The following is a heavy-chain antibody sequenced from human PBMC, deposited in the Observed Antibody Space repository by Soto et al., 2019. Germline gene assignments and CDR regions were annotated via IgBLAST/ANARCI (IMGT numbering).Heavy chain of an antibody. CDR1: GFTFSSYG. CDR3: ARGVQWLVPYYYYYGMDV. Sequence: QVQLVESGGGVVQPGRSLRLSCAASGFTFSSYGMHWVRQAPGKGLEWVAVIWYDGSNKYYADSVKGRFTISRDNSKNTLYLQMNSLRAEYTAVYYCARGVQWLVPYYYYYGMDVWGQGTTVTVSS. V-gene: IGHV3-33*01. CDR2: IWYDGSNK. D-gene: IGHD6-19*01. J-gene: IGHJ6*02.